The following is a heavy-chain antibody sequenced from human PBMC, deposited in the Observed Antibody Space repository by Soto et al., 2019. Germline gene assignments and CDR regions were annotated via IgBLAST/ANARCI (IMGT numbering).Heavy chain of an antibody. V-gene: IGHV4-28*01. Sequence: QVQLQESGPGLVKPSDTLSLTCAVSGYSISSSNWWGWIRQPPGKGLEWIGYIYYSGSTYYNPSLKSRVTXSXDXXKNQFSLKLSSVTAVDTAVYYCAAGGIVGATTADYWGQGTLVTVSS. D-gene: IGHD1-26*01. CDR2: IYYSGST. CDR3: AAGGIVGATTADY. J-gene: IGHJ4*02. CDR1: GYSISSSNW.